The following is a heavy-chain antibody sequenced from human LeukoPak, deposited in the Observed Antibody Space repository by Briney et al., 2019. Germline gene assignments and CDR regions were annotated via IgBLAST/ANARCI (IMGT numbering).Heavy chain of an antibody. Sequence: PSETLSLTCTVSGGSISSYYWGWIRQPPGKGLEWIRYIYYSGNTNYNPSLRSRVTISLDTSKNQFSLKLSSVTAADTAVYYCARGYYDILTGYYYFDYWGQGTLVTVSS. CDR1: GGSISSYY. CDR3: ARGYYDILTGYYYFDY. V-gene: IGHV4-59*08. CDR2: IYYSGNT. J-gene: IGHJ4*02. D-gene: IGHD3-9*01.